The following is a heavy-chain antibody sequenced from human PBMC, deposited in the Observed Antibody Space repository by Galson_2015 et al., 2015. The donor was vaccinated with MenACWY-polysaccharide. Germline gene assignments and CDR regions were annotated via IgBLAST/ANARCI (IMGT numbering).Heavy chain of an antibody. CDR3: AKAVAGQYGMDV. CDR2: ISYDGSNK. D-gene: IGHD6-19*01. CDR1: GFTFSSYG. V-gene: IGHV3-30*18. J-gene: IGHJ6*02. Sequence: SLRLSCAASGFTFSSYGMNWVRQAPGKGLEWVAVISYDGSNKYYADSVKGRFTISRDNSKNTLYLQMNSLRAEDTAVYYCAKAVAGQYGMDVWGQGTTVTVSS.